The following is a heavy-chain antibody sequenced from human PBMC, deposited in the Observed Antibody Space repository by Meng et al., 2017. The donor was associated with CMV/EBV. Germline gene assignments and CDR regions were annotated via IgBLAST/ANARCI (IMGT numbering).Heavy chain of an antibody. CDR3: ARARGTLKSGNLDC. Sequence: GSLRLSCAVYGGSFSGYYWSWIRQPPGKGLEWIGEINHSGSTNYNPSLRSRVTISVDTSKNQFSLKLSSVTAADTAVYYCARARGTLKSGNLDCWGQGTLVTVSS. D-gene: IGHD4-23*01. J-gene: IGHJ4*02. CDR1: GGSFSGYY. CDR2: INHSGST. V-gene: IGHV4-34*01.